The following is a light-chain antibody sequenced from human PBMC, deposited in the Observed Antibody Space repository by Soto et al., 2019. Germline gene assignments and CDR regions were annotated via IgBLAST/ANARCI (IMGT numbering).Light chain of an antibody. CDR3: CSYAGSVL. V-gene: IGLV2-11*01. CDR1: SSDVGGYNY. Sequence: QSALTQPRSVSGSPGQSVTISCTGSSSDVGGYNYVSWYQQHPGKAPNLMIYDVSQRPSGVPDRFSGSKSGNTASLTISGLQAEDEVDYYCCSYAGSVLFGGGTKLTVL. CDR2: DVS. J-gene: IGLJ2*01.